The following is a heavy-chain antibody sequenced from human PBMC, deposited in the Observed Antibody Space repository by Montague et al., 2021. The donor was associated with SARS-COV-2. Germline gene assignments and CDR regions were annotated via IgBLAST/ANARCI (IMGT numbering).Heavy chain of an antibody. D-gene: IGHD3-16*01. CDR1: GVSITSYY. CDR3: VRDGGNWYYFDY. Sequence: SETLSLTCSISGVSITSYYWSWVRQPAGKGLEWIGHIYASGSTNYSPSLKSRVRLSIDNPKNLFSLNLESLTAADTAVYYCVRDGGNWYYFDYWGQGALVTVSS. J-gene: IGHJ4*02. V-gene: IGHV4-4*07. CDR2: IYASGST.